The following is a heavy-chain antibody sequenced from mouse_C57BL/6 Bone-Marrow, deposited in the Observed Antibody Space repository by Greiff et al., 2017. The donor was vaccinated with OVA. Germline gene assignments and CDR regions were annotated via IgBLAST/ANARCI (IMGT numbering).Heavy chain of an antibody. CDR3: TAGSSYRWCFDV. CDR2: IDPETGGT. CDR1: GYTFTDYE. D-gene: IGHD1-1*01. V-gene: IGHV1-15*01. J-gene: IGHJ1*03. Sequence: QVQLQQSGAELVRPGASVTLSCKASGYTFTDYEMHWVKQTPVHGLEWIGAIDPETGGTAYNQKFKGKAILTADKSSSTAYMELRSLTSEDSAVYYCTAGSSYRWCFDVWGTGTTVTVSS.